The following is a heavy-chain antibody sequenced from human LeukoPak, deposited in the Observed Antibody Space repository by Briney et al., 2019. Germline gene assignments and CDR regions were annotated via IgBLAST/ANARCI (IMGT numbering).Heavy chain of an antibody. V-gene: IGHV4-34*01. J-gene: IGHJ4*02. CDR2: INHSGST. Sequence: SETLSLTCVVHGGSFSGYYWSWIRQPPGKGLEWIGEINHSGSTNYNPSLKSRVTISVDTSKNQFSLQLSSVTAADTAVYYCARHRSYSTTSYYWGQGTLVTVSS. D-gene: IGHD2-2*01. CDR1: GGSFSGYY. CDR3: ARHRSYSTTSYY.